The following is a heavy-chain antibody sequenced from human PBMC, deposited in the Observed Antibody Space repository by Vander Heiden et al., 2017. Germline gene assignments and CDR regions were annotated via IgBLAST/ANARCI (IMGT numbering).Heavy chain of an antibody. Sequence: QVQLQESGPGLVKPSETLSLTCTVPGGSISDYFWNWIRQPAGRGLEWIGRISTIGYTNYNPSHRSRVTMSIDTSKNQFSLKLSSVTAADTAVFYCARGDLTTGSRNWFDPWGQGTLVTVSS. J-gene: IGHJ5*02. CDR1: GGSISDYF. CDR2: ISTIGYT. CDR3: ARGDLTTGSRNWFDP. D-gene: IGHD1-1*01. V-gene: IGHV4-4*07.